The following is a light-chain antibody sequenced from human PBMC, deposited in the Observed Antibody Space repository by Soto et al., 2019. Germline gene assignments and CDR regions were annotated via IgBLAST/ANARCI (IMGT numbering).Light chain of an antibody. J-gene: IGKJ1*01. CDR1: QTISSW. CDR3: QHYNSYSEA. Sequence: DIQMTQSPSTLSGSVGDRVTITCRASQTISSWLAWYQQKQGKAPKLLIYKASTLQSGVPSRFSGSGYGTEFTLTISSLQPDDFATYYCQHYNSYSEAFGQGTKVELK. CDR2: KAS. V-gene: IGKV1-5*03.